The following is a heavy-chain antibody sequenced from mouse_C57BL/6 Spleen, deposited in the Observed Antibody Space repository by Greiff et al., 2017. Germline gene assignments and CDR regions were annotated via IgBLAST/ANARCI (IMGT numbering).Heavy chain of an antibody. J-gene: IGHJ1*03. CDR1: GYTFTEYT. CDR3: ARHEEGTTVVPWGYFDV. V-gene: IGHV1-62-2*01. Sequence: VQLQQSGAELVKPGASVKLSCKASGYTFTEYTIHWVKQRSGQGLEWIGWFYPGSGSIKYNEKFKDKATLTADKSSSTVYMELSRLTSEDAAVYFCARHEEGTTVVPWGYFDVWGTGTTVTVSS. CDR2: FYPGSGSI. D-gene: IGHD1-1*01.